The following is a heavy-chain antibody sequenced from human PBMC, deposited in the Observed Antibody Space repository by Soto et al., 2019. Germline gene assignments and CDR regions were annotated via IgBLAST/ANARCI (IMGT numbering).Heavy chain of an antibody. Sequence: QVQLVQSGAEVKKPGASVKVSCKASGYTFTGYYIHWVRQAPGQGLEWMGWINPNTGGTNYAQKFQGRVTMTRDTSITTAYIDLTSLTSAATALYYCAREAPDPWFDPSGQGTLVTVSS. J-gene: IGHJ5*02. CDR3: AREAPDPWFDP. CDR1: GYTFTGYY. V-gene: IGHV1-2*02. CDR2: INPNTGGT.